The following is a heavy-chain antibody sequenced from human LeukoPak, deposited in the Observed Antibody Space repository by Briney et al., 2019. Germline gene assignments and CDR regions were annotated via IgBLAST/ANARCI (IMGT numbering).Heavy chain of an antibody. CDR3: ARDRIAGRWFDP. D-gene: IGHD6-13*01. CDR2: IYYSGST. Sequence: KPSETLSLTCTASGGSISSGEYYWGWIRQHPGKGLEWIGYIYYSGSTYYNPSLKSRVTISVDTSKNQFSLKLSSVTAADTAVYYCARDRIAGRWFDPWGQGTLVTVSS. V-gene: IGHV4-31*03. CDR1: GGSISSGEYY. J-gene: IGHJ5*02.